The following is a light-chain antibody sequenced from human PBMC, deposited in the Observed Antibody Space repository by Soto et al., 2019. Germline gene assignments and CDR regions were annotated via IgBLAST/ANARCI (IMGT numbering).Light chain of an antibody. V-gene: IGKV3-20*01. CDR3: QQYGSSPLT. Sequence: EIVLTQSPGTLSLSPGERATLSCRASQSVSSSYLSWYQQKPGQAPRILIYGASSRATGIPDRFSGSGSGIGFTLTFSRLEPEVFAVYYCQQYGSSPLTFGGGTKVEIK. J-gene: IGKJ4*01. CDR1: QSVSSSY. CDR2: GAS.